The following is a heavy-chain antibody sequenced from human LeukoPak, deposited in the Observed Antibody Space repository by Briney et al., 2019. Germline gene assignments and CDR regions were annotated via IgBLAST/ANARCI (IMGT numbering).Heavy chain of an antibody. V-gene: IGHV4-31*03. CDR1: GGSISSGGYY. CDR2: IYYSGST. CDR3: ARITTVTKAFDI. J-gene: IGHJ3*02. Sequence: SETLSLTCTVSGGSISSGGYYWSWIRQHPGQGLEWIGYIYYSGSTYYNPSLKSRVTISVDTSKNQFSLKLSSVTAADTAVYYCARITTVTKAFDIWGQGTMVTVSS. D-gene: IGHD4-17*01.